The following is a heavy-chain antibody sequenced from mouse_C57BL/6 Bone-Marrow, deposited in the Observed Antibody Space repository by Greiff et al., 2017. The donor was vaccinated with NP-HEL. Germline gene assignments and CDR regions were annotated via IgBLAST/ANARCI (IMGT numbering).Heavy chain of an antibody. CDR3: ARDGGGLEDAMDY. V-gene: IGHV3-6*01. CDR1: GYSITSGYY. D-gene: IGHD2-4*01. Sequence: EVKLVESGPGLVKPSQSLSLTCSVTGYSITSGYYWNWIRQFPGNKLEWMGYISYDGSNNYNPSLKNRISITRDTSKNQFFLKLNSVTTEDTATYYCARDGGGLEDAMDYWGQGTSVTVSS. J-gene: IGHJ4*01. CDR2: ISYDGSN.